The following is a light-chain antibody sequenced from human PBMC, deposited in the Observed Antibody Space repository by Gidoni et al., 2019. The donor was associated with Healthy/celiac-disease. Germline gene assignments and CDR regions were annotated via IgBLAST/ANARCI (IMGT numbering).Light chain of an antibody. CDR1: QSVSSSY. V-gene: IGKV3-20*01. Sequence: EIVLTQSPGTLSLSPGERATLSRRASQSVSSSYLAWYQQKPGQAPRLLIYGASSRATGIPDRFSGSGSGTDFTLTISRLEPEDFAVYYCQQYGSSPPWTFGQXTKVEIK. CDR3: QQYGSSPPWT. CDR2: GAS. J-gene: IGKJ1*01.